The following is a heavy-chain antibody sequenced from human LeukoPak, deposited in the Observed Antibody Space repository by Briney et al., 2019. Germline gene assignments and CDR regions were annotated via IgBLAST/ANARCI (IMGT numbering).Heavy chain of an antibody. Sequence: SETLSLTCAVYGGSFSGYYWSWIRQPPGKGLEWIGEINHSGSTNYNPSLKSRVTISVDTSKNQFSLKLSSVTAADTAVYYCAELGVTMIGGVWGKGTTVTISS. V-gene: IGHV4-34*01. CDR1: GGSFSGYY. CDR3: AELGVTMIGGV. CDR2: INHSGST. D-gene: IGHD3-10*02. J-gene: IGHJ6*04.